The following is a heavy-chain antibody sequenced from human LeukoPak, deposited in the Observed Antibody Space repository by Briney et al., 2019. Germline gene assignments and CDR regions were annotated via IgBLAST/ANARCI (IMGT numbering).Heavy chain of an antibody. J-gene: IGHJ4*02. Sequence: PSGTLSLTCAVSGASISSSNWWSWVRQPPGKGLEWIGEIFQSGSTNYNPSLKSRVTISVDKPKNQFSLKLNSVTAADTAVYYCARVGYYDSSGYCPGGYFDYWGQGILVTVSS. CDR3: ARVGYYDSSGYCPGGYFDY. V-gene: IGHV4-4*02. CDR2: IFQSGST. D-gene: IGHD3-22*01. CDR1: GASISSSNW.